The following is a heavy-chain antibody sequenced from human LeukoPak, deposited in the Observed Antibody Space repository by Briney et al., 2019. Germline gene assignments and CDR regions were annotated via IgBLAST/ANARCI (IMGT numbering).Heavy chain of an antibody. Sequence: ASVKVSCKVSGYTLTELSMHWVRQAPGQGLEWMGWIKPDSGATTFAQNFQGRVTMTSDTSINTAYMELSSLTSDDTAMYYCARDHDYGPDYWGQGTLVTVSA. J-gene: IGHJ4*02. D-gene: IGHD4/OR15-4a*01. CDR2: IKPDSGAT. CDR3: ARDHDYGPDY. V-gene: IGHV1-2*02. CDR1: GYTLTELS.